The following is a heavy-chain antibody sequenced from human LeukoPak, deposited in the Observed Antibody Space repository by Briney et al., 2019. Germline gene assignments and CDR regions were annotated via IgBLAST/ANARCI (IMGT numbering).Heavy chain of an antibody. CDR3: ASLVGGYHPTVEAFDV. D-gene: IGHD3-16*02. CDR1: GFSFRGCW. Sequence: GGSLRLSCAASGFSFRGCWMHWVRQAPGKELVWLSGINGEGSTTNYADSVRGRFTISRDNAKNTLYLQMNSRRADDSAVYFCASLVGGYHPTVEAFDVWGQGTMVTVSS. V-gene: IGHV3-74*01. J-gene: IGHJ3*01. CDR2: INGEGSTT.